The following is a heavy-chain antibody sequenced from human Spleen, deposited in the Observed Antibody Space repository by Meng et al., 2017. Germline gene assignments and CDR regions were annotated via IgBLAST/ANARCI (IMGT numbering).Heavy chain of an antibody. V-gene: IGHV3-30*01. Sequence: GESLKISCAASGFTFSNYAMHWVRQAPGKGLEWVAFISSDGSNKYYADSVKGRFTISRENSMNTLFLQMNSLRPEDTALFYCVRDEGYGLGHWYFDLWGRGNLVTVSS. D-gene: IGHD3-16*01. CDR1: GFTFSNYA. J-gene: IGHJ2*01. CDR3: VRDEGYGLGHWYFDL. CDR2: ISSDGSNK.